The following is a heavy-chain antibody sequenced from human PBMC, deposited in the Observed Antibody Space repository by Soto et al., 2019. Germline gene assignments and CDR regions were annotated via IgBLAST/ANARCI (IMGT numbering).Heavy chain of an antibody. CDR1: GITIRTNH. Sequence: EVQLVESGGGLVQRGESLRLSCAASGITIRTNHMNWVRQAPGKGLEWVSVIYDGGSTHYADSVTGRVNISRDISKNTVYLQMNSLRPEDTAVYYFARSYDFWSGYYIAWGQGTLVTVSS. J-gene: IGHJ5*02. V-gene: IGHV3-66*01. D-gene: IGHD3-3*01. CDR3: ARSYDFWSGYYIA. CDR2: IYDGGST.